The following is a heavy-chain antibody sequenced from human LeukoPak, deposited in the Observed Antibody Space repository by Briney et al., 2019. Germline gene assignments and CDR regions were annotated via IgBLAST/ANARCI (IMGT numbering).Heavy chain of an antibody. CDR3: ARGDPKTVVQGVLGIKYHYYYMDV. Sequence: PSETLSLTCAVYGGSFSGYYWSWIRQPPGKGLEWIGEVNHSGDTNYNPSLKSRVTISVDTSKNQSSLKLSSVTAADTSVYYCARGDPKTVVQGVLGIKYHYYYMDVWGKGTTVTVSS. D-gene: IGHD3-10*01. CDR1: GGSFSGYY. J-gene: IGHJ6*03. V-gene: IGHV4-34*01. CDR2: VNHSGDT.